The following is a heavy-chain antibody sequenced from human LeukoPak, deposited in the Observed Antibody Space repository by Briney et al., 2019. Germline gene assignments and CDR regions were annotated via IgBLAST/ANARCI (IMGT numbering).Heavy chain of an antibody. CDR1: GGSISSGGYS. V-gene: IGHV4-30-2*03. CDR3: ARHRGRSGSHTWFDP. Sequence: PSETLSLTCAVSGGSISSGGYSWSWIRQPPGKGLEWIGYIYYSGSTYYNPSLKSRVTISVDTSKNQFSLKLTSVTAADTAVYHCARHRGRSGSHTWFDPWGQGTLVIVSS. CDR2: IYYSGST. J-gene: IGHJ5*02. D-gene: IGHD1-26*01.